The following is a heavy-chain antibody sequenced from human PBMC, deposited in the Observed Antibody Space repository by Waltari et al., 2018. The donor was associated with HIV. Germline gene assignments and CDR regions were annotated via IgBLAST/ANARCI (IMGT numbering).Heavy chain of an antibody. CDR3: ARDRSEGGGYYYYGLDV. CDR1: GFTLSIYG. D-gene: IGHD2-15*01. J-gene: IGHJ6*02. CDR2: IWYDGTNK. V-gene: IGHV3-33*08. Sequence: QVQLVESGGGVVQPGRSLRLSCAASGFTLSIYGIHWGRQGQGKGLEWGSVIWYDGTNKYYADSVKGRFTISRDNSKNTLYLQMNSLRAEDTAVYYCARDRSEGGGYYYYGLDVWGQGTTVTVSS.